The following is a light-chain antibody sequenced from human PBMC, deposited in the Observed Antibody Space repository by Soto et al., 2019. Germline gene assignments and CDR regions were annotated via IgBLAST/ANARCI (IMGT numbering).Light chain of an antibody. V-gene: IGKV3-11*01. CDR1: QSVGNF. CDR3: QQRRNWPLT. CDR2: NAS. J-gene: IGKJ4*01. Sequence: EIVLAQSPATLSLSPGERATLSCRASQSVGNFLAWYQHRPGQAPRLLILNASTRATGIPPRFSGSGSGTDFTLIISRLEPEDFAVYYCQQRRNWPLTFGGGTKVEIK.